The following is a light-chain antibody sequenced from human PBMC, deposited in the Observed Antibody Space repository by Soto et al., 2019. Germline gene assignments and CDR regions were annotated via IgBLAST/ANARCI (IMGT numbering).Light chain of an antibody. CDR3: AAWDAGLNGPV. J-gene: IGLJ2*01. Sequence: QSVLTQPPSASGTPGQRVTISCFGTSSNIGSETVNWYQQLPGTAPKLLIYANNQRPSGVPDRFSGSKSGTSASLAISGLQSEDEADYYCAAWDAGLNGPVFGGGTKLTVL. V-gene: IGLV1-44*01. CDR2: ANN. CDR1: SSNIGSET.